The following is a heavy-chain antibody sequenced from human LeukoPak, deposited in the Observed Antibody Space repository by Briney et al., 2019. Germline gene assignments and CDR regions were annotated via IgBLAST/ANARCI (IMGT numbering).Heavy chain of an antibody. CDR1: GGSISSNNYY. J-gene: IGHJ4*02. CDR2: IYYSGST. CDR3: ARDQIGTTPYFDY. Sequence: SETLSLTCTVSGGSISSNNYYWSWIRQPPGKGLEWIGYIYYSGSTNYNPSLKSRVTISVDTSKNQFSLKLSSVTAADTAVYYCARDQIGTTPYFDYWGQGTLVTVSS. V-gene: IGHV4-61*01. D-gene: IGHD1-1*01.